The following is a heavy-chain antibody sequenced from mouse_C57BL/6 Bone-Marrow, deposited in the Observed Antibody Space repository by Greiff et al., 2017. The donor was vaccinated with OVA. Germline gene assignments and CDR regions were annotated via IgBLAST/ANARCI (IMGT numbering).Heavy chain of an antibody. V-gene: IGHV1-69*01. CDR2: IDPSDSYT. J-gene: IGHJ2*01. Sequence: QVQLQQPGAELVMPGASVKLSCKASGYTFTSYWMHWVKQRPGQGLEWIGEIDPSDSYTNSNQKFKGKSTLTVDKSSSTDYMQLSSLTSEDSAVYYCAISVYDGYYNYWGQGTTLTVSS. D-gene: IGHD2-3*01. CDR3: AISVYDGYYNY. CDR1: GYTFTSYW.